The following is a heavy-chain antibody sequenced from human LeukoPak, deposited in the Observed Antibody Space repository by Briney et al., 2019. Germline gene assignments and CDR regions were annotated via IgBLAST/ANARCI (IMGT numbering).Heavy chain of an antibody. J-gene: IGHJ6*03. Sequence: PGGSLRLSCAASGFTFSSYAMSWVRQAPGKGLEWIGYIYYSGSTNYNPSLKSRVTISVDTSKNQFSLKLSSVTAADTAVYYCARDSFGYSSGGYYYYMDVWGKGTTVTVSS. V-gene: IGHV4-59*01. CDR3: ARDSFGYSSGGYYYYMDV. D-gene: IGHD6-19*01. CDR1: GFTFSSYA. CDR2: IYYSGST.